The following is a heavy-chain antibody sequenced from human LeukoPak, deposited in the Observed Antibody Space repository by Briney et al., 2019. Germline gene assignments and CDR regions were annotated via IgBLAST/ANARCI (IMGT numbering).Heavy chain of an antibody. CDR1: GYTFTSYD. CDR3: ARPDYYDSSGDPGFDP. CDR2: MNPNSGNT. Sequence: ASVKVSCKASGYTFTSYDINWVRQATGQGLEWMGWMNPNSGNTGYAQKFQGRVTMTRNTSISTAYMELSSLGSEDTAVYYCARPDYYDSSGDPGFDPWGQGTLVTVSS. J-gene: IGHJ5*02. D-gene: IGHD3-22*01. V-gene: IGHV1-8*01.